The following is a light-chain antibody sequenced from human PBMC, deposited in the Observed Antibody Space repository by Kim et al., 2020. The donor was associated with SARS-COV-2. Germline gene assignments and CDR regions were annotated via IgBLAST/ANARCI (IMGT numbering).Light chain of an antibody. CDR2: WAS. J-gene: IGKJ4*01. Sequence: ATINCKCSQSVLYSPNNQNYIAWYQQKPGQSPKLLIYWASTRESGVPDRFSGGGSGTDFTLTISSLQAEDVALYYCQQYYSTPLTFGGGTKVDIK. CDR3: QQYYSTPLT. CDR1: QSVLYSPNNQNY. V-gene: IGKV4-1*01.